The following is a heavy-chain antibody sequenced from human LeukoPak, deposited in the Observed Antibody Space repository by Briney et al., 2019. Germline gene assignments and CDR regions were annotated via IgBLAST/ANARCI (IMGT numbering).Heavy chain of an antibody. CDR2: ISGSGGST. J-gene: IGHJ5*02. Sequence: YPGVSLRLSCAVSGFTFSSYAMSWVRQAPGKGLEWVSAISGSGGSTYYADSVKGRFTISRDNSKNTLYLQMNSLRAEDTAVYYCAKDRFPGHSSSWYPWFDPWGQGTLVTVSS. CDR3: AKDRFPGHSSSWYPWFDP. D-gene: IGHD6-13*01. V-gene: IGHV3-23*01. CDR1: GFTFSSYA.